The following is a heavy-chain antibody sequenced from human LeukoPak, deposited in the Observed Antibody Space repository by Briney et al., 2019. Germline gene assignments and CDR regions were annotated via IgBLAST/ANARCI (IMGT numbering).Heavy chain of an antibody. V-gene: IGHV1-46*01. CDR2: INPTVGDT. CDR3: ARYGFSSSWQGGWHAFDI. Sequence: ASVTVSRTAAVYTLTSYYMHWVRQARGQGREWMGIINPTVGDTIYAQKLQGRVTMTRDMSTSTVYMELSSLRSDDTAVYYCARYGFSSSWQGGWHAFDIWGQGTMVTVSS. CDR1: VYTLTSYY. J-gene: IGHJ3*02. D-gene: IGHD6-13*01.